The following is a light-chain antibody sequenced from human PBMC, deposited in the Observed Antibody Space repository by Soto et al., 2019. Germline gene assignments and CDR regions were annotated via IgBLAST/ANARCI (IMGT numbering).Light chain of an antibody. CDR2: KVS. J-gene: IGKJ1*01. Sequence: DIVMTQTPLSSPVTLGQASSISCRSSQSLVHNDGNTHLSWFRQRPGQPPRLLIYKVSGRFSGVPDRFSGSGAGTDFTLTISRVEAEDVGVYYCMQGSQSSWTFGQGTKVDIK. V-gene: IGKV2-24*01. CDR1: QSLVHNDGNTH. CDR3: MQGSQSSWT.